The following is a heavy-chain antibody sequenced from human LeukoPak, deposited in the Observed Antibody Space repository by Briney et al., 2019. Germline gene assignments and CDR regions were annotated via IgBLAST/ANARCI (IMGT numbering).Heavy chain of an antibody. CDR1: GFTFSNAW. Sequence: PGGSLRLSCAASGFTFSNAWMSWVRQAPGKGLEWVGRIKSKTDGGITDYAAPVKGRFTISRDDSKNTLYLQMNSLKTEDTAVYYCTTARSRFGELLSEWGQGTLVTVSS. J-gene: IGHJ4*02. V-gene: IGHV3-15*01. CDR3: TTARSRFGELLSE. CDR2: IKSKTDGGIT. D-gene: IGHD3-10*01.